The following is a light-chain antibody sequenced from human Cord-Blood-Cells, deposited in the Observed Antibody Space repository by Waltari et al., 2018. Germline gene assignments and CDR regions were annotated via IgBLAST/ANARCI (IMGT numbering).Light chain of an antibody. CDR3: SSYTSSSTRV. J-gene: IGLJ3*02. V-gene: IGLV2-14*01. Sequence: QSALTQPASVSGSPGQSITISCTGTRSDVGGYNYVSWYQQHPGKAPKLMIYDVSNWPSGVSNRFSGSKSGNTASLTISGLQAEDEADYYCSSYTSSSTRVFGGGTKLTVL. CDR1: RSDVGGYNY. CDR2: DVS.